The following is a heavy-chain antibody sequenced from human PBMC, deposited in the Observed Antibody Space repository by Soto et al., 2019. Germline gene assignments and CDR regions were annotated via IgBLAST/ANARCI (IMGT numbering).Heavy chain of an antibody. CDR3: AKSERITMSTAASHADS. CDR1: GFAFTRYS. Sequence: GGSLTLSCAASGFAFTRYSLNWVRQAPGKGLEWIASISSTTNYIYYGESLKGRLTISRDNAKKSMYLQINTLRAEDTAVYYSAKSERITMSTAASHADSWALGTLVTVSS. D-gene: IGHD2-15*01. CDR2: ISSTTNYI. V-gene: IGHV3-21*01. J-gene: IGHJ1*01.